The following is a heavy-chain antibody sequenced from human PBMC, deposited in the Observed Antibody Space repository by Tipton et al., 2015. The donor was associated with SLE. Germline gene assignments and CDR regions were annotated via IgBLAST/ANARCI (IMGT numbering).Heavy chain of an antibody. V-gene: IGHV4-34*01. CDR1: GGSFSGYY. D-gene: IGHD3-3*01. CDR3: VGLRFLGYGMDV. Sequence: TLSLTCAVYGGSFSGYYWGWIRQPPGKGLEWIGEINHSGSTNYNPSLKSRVTISVDTSKNQFSLKLSSVTAADTAVYYCVGLRFLGYGMDVWGQGTTVTVSS. J-gene: IGHJ6*02. CDR2: INHSGST.